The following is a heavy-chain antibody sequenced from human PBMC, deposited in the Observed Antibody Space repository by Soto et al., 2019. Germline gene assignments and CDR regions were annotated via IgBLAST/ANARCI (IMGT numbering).Heavy chain of an antibody. CDR2: IYYSGGT. Sequence: SETLSLTCAVYGGSFSGYYWSWIRQPPGKGLECIGSIYYSGGTYYNPSLKSRVTISVDTSKNQFSLKLSSVTAADTAIYYCARSSIAPRLFMYPFAYWGQGTLVTVSS. CDR1: GGSFSGYY. J-gene: IGHJ4*02. D-gene: IGHD6-6*01. CDR3: ARSSIAPRLFMYPFAY. V-gene: IGHV4-34*01.